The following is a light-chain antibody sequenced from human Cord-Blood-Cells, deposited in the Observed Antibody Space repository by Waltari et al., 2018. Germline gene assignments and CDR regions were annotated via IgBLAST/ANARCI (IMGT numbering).Light chain of an antibody. J-gene: IGKJ1*01. V-gene: IGKV1-39*01. Sequence: DIQMTQSPSSQSASVGDRVTITCRASQSISSYLNWYQQKPGKAPKLLIYAASSLQSGVPSRFSGSGSGTDFTLTISSLQPEDFATYYCQQSYSTPRTFDQGTKVEIK. CDR1: QSISSY. CDR3: QQSYSTPRT. CDR2: AAS.